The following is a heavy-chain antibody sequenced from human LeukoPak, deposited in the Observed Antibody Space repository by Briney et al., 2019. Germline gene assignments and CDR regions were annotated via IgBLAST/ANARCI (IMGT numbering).Heavy chain of an antibody. Sequence: SETLSLTCTVSGGSISSHYWSWIRQPPGKGLEWIGYIYSSGSTNYNPSLKSRVTISVDTSKNQFSLKLSSVTAADTAVYYCARRTSGSYYNYCYYYMDVWGKGTTVTVSS. J-gene: IGHJ6*03. CDR3: ARRTSGSYYNYCYYYMDV. CDR1: GGSISSHY. V-gene: IGHV4-59*11. D-gene: IGHD3-10*01. CDR2: IYSSGST.